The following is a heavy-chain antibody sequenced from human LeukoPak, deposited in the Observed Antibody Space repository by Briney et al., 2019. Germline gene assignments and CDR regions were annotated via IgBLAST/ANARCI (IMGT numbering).Heavy chain of an antibody. CDR2: LSYSGNT. V-gene: IGHV4-39*01. D-gene: IGHD2-15*01. Sequence: SETLSLTCTVSGGSIISSDYHWGWVRQPPGKGLEWIGTLSYSGNTDYNPSLRSRVTISVDTSNNQFSLKLSSVTAADTAVYYCARLTPGHSGYNWFDPWGQGTLVTVSS. CDR1: GGSIISSDYH. CDR3: ARLTPGHSGYNWFDP. J-gene: IGHJ5*02.